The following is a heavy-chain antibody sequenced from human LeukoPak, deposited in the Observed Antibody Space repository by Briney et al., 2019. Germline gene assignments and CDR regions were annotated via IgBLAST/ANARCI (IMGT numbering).Heavy chain of an antibody. V-gene: IGHV4-34*01. D-gene: IGHD6-13*01. CDR1: GGSFSGYY. J-gene: IGHJ5*02. Sequence: SETLSLTCAVYGGSFSGYYWSWIRQPPGKGLEWIGEINHSGSTNYNPSLKSRVTISVDTSKNQFSLKLSSVTAADTAVYYCARGCSAGTPHNWFDPWGQGTLVTVSS. CDR3: ARGCSAGTPHNWFDP. CDR2: INHSGST.